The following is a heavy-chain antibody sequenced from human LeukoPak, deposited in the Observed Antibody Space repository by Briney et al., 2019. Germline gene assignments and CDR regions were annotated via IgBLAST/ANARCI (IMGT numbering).Heavy chain of an antibody. J-gene: IGHJ6*03. CDR1: GGSFSGYY. D-gene: IGHD6-19*01. Sequence: TTSETLSLTCAVYGGSFSGYYWSWIRQPPGKGLEWIGEINHSGSTNYNPSLKSRVTISVDTSKNQFSLKLSSVTAADTAVYYRARWGSGSPLLGYYYYMDVWGKGTTVTVSS. V-gene: IGHV4-34*01. CDR3: ARWGSGSPLLGYYYYMDV. CDR2: INHSGST.